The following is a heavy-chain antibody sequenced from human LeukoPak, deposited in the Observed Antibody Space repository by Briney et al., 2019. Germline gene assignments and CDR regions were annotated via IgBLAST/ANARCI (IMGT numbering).Heavy chain of an antibody. CDR3: ARCSSCPTHDAFDI. Sequence: SVNVSCKASGGTFSSYAISWMRQAPGPGLELVGGIIPIFGTANYAQKFQGSVTITTDESTSTAYMELSSLRSADTAVYYCARCSSCPTHDAFDIWGQGTMVTVSS. J-gene: IGHJ3*02. D-gene: IGHD6-13*01. CDR1: GGTFSSYA. V-gene: IGHV1-69*05. CDR2: IIPIFGTA.